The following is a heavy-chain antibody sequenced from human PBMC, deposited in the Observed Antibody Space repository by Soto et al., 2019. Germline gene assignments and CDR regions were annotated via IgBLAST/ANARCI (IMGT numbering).Heavy chain of an antibody. CDR1: GDSISSGYYS. J-gene: IGHJ1*01. CDR3: ARVGSPTLGHCISTSCYVFPY. V-gene: IGHV4-31*03. D-gene: IGHD2-2*01. Sequence: SETLSLTCTVSGDSISSGYYSWSWIRQHPGKGLEWIGFIYYTGNTYYNPSLKSRLTISVDTSKNQFSLKLSSVTAADTAVYYCARVGSPTLGHCISTSCYVFPYWAQGTLVTVS. CDR2: IYYTGNT.